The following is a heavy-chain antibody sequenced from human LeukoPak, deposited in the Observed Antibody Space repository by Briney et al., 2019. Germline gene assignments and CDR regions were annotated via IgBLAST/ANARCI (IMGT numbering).Heavy chain of an antibody. CDR2: LRGNGDT. J-gene: IGHJ4*02. Sequence: GRALRLSCAASGFTFSTYAISWGREAPASGLEQVSRLRGNGDTFYADSVKGRFTLSRDESRNTVYLHLNRLRVEATPAYYSPKVARVSTAAVVLWGQRTV. D-gene: IGHD5-18*01. CDR1: GFTFSTYA. CDR3: PKVARVSTAAVVL. V-gene: IGHV3-23*01.